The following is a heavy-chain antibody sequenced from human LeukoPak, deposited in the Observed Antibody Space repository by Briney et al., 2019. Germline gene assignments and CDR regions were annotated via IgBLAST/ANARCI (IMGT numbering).Heavy chain of an antibody. D-gene: IGHD3-22*01. J-gene: IGHJ6*03. V-gene: IGHV4-59*01. Sequence: PSETLSLTCTVSGGSISSYYWSWIRQPPGKVLEWIGNIYYSGSTNYNPSLKSRVTISVDTSKNQFSLKLSSVTAADTAVYYCTRGSIAYYYMDVWGEGTTVTISS. CDR1: GGSISSYY. CDR2: IYYSGST. CDR3: TRGSIAYYYMDV.